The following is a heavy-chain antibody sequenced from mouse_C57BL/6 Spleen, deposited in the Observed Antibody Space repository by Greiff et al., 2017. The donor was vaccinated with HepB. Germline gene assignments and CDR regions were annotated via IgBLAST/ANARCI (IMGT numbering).Heavy chain of an antibody. D-gene: IGHD1-1*01. CDR1: GYSFTDYN. V-gene: IGHV1-39*01. CDR3: ARRGYYGSRHYFDY. J-gene: IGHJ2*01. CDR2: INSNYGTT. Sequence: VQLQQSGPELVKPGASVKISCKASGYSFTDYNMNWVKQSNGKSLEWIGVINSNYGTTSYNQKFKGKATLTVAHSSSTAYMQLNSLTSEDSAVYYCARRGYYGSRHYFDYWGQGTTLTVSS.